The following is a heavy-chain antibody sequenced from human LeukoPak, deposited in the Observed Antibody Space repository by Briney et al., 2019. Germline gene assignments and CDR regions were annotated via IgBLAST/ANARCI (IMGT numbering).Heavy chain of an antibody. CDR3: ARDRQDSGYDMYAFDI. J-gene: IGHJ3*02. Sequence: GGSLRLSCAASGFTFSSYSMNWVRQAPGKGLEWVSSISSSSSYIYYADSVKGRFTISRDNAKNSLYLQMNSLRAEDTAVYYCARDRQDSGYDMYAFDIWGQGTMVTVSS. CDR2: ISSSSSYI. V-gene: IGHV3-21*01. CDR1: GFTFSSYS. D-gene: IGHD5-12*01.